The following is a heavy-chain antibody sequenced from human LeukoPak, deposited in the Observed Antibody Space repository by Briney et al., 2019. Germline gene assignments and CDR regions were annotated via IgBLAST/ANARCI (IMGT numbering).Heavy chain of an antibody. V-gene: IGHV3-7*04. CDR3: ARWGPHCSDSTCDRYFYGMDV. J-gene: IGHJ6*02. D-gene: IGHD2-15*01. Sequence: PGGSLRLSCVTSGFTFNHYWMSWVRQAPGKGGEGLANIDQDRREKYYMDSLKGRFTVSRDNAKNSLHLQMNSLRPEDTAIYYCARWGPHCSDSTCDRYFYGMDVWGQGTRVTVSS. CDR1: GFTFNHYW. CDR2: IDQDRREK.